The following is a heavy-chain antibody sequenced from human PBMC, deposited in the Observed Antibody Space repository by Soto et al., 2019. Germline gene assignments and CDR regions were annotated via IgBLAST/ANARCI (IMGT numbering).Heavy chain of an antibody. CDR3: ARDINRIAAAGTQGAFDI. CDR1: GYTFTSYY. Sequence: ASVKVSCKASGYTFTSYYMHWVRQAPGQGLEWMGIINPSGGSTSYAQKFQGRVTMTRDTSTSTVYMELSSLRSEDTAVYYCARDINRIAAAGTQGAFDIWGEGTMVTVS. V-gene: IGHV1-46*03. D-gene: IGHD6-13*01. CDR2: INPSGGST. J-gene: IGHJ3*02.